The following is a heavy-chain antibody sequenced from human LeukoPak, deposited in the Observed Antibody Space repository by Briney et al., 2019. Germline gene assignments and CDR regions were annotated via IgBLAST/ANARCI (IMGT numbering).Heavy chain of an antibody. CDR1: GFTFSSYS. V-gene: IGHV3-21*01. D-gene: IGHD6-19*01. CDR2: ISSSSSYI. CDR3: ASSTDSRGLDY. J-gene: IGHJ4*02. Sequence: GGSLRLSCAASGFTFSSYSMNWVRQAPGKGLEWVSSISSSSSYIYYADSVKGRFTISRDNAKSSLYLQMNSLRAEDTAVYYCASSTDSRGLDYWGQGTLVTVSS.